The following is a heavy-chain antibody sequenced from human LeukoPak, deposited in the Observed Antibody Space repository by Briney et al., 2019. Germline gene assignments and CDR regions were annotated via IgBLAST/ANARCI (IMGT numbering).Heavy chain of an antibody. J-gene: IGHJ4*02. V-gene: IGHV4-4*07. Sequence: SETLSLTCTVSGGSISSYYWSWIRQPAGKGLEWIGRIYTSGSTNYNPSLKSRVTMSVDTSKNQFSLKLTPVTAADTAVYYCARDLSHSGWYQEGYWGQGTLVTVSS. CDR3: ARDLSHSGWYQEGY. D-gene: IGHD6-19*01. CDR2: IYTSGST. CDR1: GGSISSYY.